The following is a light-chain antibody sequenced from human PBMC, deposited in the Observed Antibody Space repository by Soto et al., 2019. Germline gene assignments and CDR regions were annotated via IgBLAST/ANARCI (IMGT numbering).Light chain of an antibody. CDR1: QSISSY. J-gene: IGKJ5*01. CDR2: AAS. CDR3: QQSYSTPIT. V-gene: IGKV1-39*01. Sequence: DIQMTQSPSTLPASVGDRVTITCRASQSISSYLNWYQQKPGKAPKLLIYAASSLQSGVPSRFSGSGSGTYFTLTISSLQPEDSATYYCQQSYSTPITFGQGTRLEIK.